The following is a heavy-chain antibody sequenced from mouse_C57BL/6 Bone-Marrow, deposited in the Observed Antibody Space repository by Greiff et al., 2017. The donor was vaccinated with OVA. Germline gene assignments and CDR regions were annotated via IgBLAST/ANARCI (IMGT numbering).Heavy chain of an antibody. J-gene: IGHJ1*03. V-gene: IGHV8-12*01. CDR3: ARRAYDGYPYWYYDV. D-gene: IGHD2-3*01. CDR2: IYWDDAK. Sequence: LKESGPGILQSSQTLSLTCSSSGFSLSTSGMGVSWIRQPSGKGLEWLVHIYWDDAKCYKPFLKSRPTTSKDTSRNQLFLKITSVNTADPATYDCARRAYDGYPYWYYDVWGTGTTVTVSS. CDR1: GFSLSTSGMG.